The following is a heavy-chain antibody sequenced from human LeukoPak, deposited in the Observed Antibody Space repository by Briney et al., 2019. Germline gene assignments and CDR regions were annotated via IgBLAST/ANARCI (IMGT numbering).Heavy chain of an antibody. Sequence: GGSLRLSCAASGFTFSDYYMSWIRQAPGKGLEWVSYISSRGSTIYYADSVKGRFTISRDNAKNSLYLQMNSLRAEDTAVYYCARDTYGSGSYSWFDPWGQGTLVTVSS. D-gene: IGHD3-10*01. CDR1: GFTFSDYY. CDR3: ARDTYGSGSYSWFDP. J-gene: IGHJ5*02. CDR2: ISSRGSTI. V-gene: IGHV3-11*01.